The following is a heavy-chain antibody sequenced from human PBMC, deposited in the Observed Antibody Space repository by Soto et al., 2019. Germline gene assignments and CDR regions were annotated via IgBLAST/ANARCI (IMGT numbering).Heavy chain of an antibody. V-gene: IGHV1-2*04. CDR1: GYTFTGYY. Sequence: QVQLVQSGAEVKKPGASVKVSCKASGYTFTGYYMHWVRQAPGQGLEWMGWINPNSGGTNYAQKFQGWVTMTRDTSISTAYMELSRLRSDDTAVYYCARAGTNWVRRDGYNYLGYWGQGTLVTVSS. CDR2: INPNSGGT. J-gene: IGHJ4*02. CDR3: ARAGTNWVRRDGYNYLGY. D-gene: IGHD7-27*01.